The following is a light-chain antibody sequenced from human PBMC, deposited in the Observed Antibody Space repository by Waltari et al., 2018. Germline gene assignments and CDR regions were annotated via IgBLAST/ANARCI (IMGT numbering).Light chain of an antibody. J-gene: IGLJ2*01. Sequence: QSALTQPASVSGSPGQSITISCTGTSSDVGGYDYVSWYPQHPGKAPKLLIYDVTNRPSGVSHRFAGSKSGNTASLTISGLQAEYVANYYCSSYTSGSTVVFGGGTKLTVL. CDR3: SSYTSGSTVV. CDR2: DVT. V-gene: IGLV2-14*03. CDR1: SSDVGGYDY.